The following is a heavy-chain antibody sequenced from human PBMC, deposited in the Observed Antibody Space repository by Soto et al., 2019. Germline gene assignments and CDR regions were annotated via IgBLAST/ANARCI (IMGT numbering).Heavy chain of an antibody. V-gene: IGHV4-34*01. D-gene: IGHD2-2*01. CDR1: GGSFSGYY. J-gene: IGHJ4*02. CDR2: INHSGST. CDR3: AREIVVLPAANFDY. Sequence: QVQLQQWGAGLLKPSETLSLTCAVYGGSFSGYYWSWIRQPPGKGLEWIGEINHSGSTNYNPSLKSRVTISVDTSKNQFSLKLSSVTAADTAVYYCAREIVVLPAANFDYWGQGTLVTVSS.